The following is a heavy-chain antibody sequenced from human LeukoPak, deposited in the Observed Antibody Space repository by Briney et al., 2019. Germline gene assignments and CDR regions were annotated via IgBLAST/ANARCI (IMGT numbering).Heavy chain of an antibody. D-gene: IGHD3-22*01. Sequence: GESLKISCKGSGSSFTSYWIGWVRQMPGKGLEWMGIIYPGDSDTRYSPSFQGQVTISADKSISTAYLQWSSLKASDTAMYYCARQSYYDSSGYYYYFDYWGQGTLVTVSS. V-gene: IGHV5-51*01. CDR1: GSSFTSYW. CDR2: IYPGDSDT. CDR3: ARQSYYDSSGYYYYFDY. J-gene: IGHJ4*02.